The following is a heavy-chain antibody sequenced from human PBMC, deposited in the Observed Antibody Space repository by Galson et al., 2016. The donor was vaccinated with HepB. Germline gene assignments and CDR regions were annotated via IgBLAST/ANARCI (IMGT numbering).Heavy chain of an antibody. V-gene: IGHV4-34*01. CDR2: INHSGRT. J-gene: IGHJ4*02. CDR3: ARVGIFTGEYYDTSGALGY. CDR1: GGSFSDFH. Sequence: ETLSLTCAPYGGSFSDFHWTWIRQPPGKGLEWIGEINHSGRTNYNPSLKSRVTISMDTSKNQFSLKLSSVTAADTAVYYCARVGIFTGEYYDTSGALGYWGQGTLVTVSS. D-gene: IGHD3-22*01.